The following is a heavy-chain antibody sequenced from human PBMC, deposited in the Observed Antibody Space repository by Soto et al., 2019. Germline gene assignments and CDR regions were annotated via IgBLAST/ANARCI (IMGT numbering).Heavy chain of an antibody. CDR2: INHSGST. D-gene: IGHD5-18*01. CDR3: ARVPEVYPDTAMTDY. J-gene: IGHJ4*02. CDR1: GGSFSGYY. V-gene: IGHV4-34*01. Sequence: QVQLQQWGAGLLKPSETLSLTCAVYGGSFSGYYWSWIRQPPGKGLEWIGEINHSGSTNYNPSLKSRVTISVDTSKNQFSLKLSSVTAADTAVYYCARVPEVYPDTAMTDYWGQGTLVTVSS.